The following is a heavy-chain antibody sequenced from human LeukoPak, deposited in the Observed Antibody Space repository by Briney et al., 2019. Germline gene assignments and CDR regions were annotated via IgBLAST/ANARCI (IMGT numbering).Heavy chain of an antibody. CDR1: GYTFTGYY. J-gene: IGHJ6*03. D-gene: IGHD5-18*01. V-gene: IGHV1-2*02. CDR2: INPNSGGT. CDR3: AMRYSYGDHYYYYYYMDV. Sequence: GASVKVSCKASGYTFTGYYMHWVRQAPGQGLEWMGWINPNSGGTNYAQKFQGRVTMTRDTSISTAYMELSRLRSDDTAVYYCAMRYSYGDHYYYYYYMDVWGKGTTVTVSS.